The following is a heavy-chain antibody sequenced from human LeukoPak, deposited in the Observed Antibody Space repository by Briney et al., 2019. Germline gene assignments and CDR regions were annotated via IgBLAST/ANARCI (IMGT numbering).Heavy chain of an antibody. D-gene: IGHD6-13*01. CDR1: GFTFSSYW. J-gene: IGHJ4*02. Sequence: GGSLRLSCAASGFTFSSYWMSWVRQAPGKGLEWVANIKQDGSEKYYVDSVKGRFTISRDNAKNSLYLQMNSLRAKDTAVYYCARDMGSSWLYYFDYWGQGTLVTVSS. CDR3: ARDMGSSWLYYFDY. CDR2: IKQDGSEK. V-gene: IGHV3-7*01.